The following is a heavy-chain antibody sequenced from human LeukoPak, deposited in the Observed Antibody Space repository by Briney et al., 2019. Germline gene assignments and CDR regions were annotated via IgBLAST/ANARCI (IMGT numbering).Heavy chain of an antibody. D-gene: IGHD5-24*01. CDR3: ARAQMATYHYGMDV. CDR2: IIPIFGIA. V-gene: IGHV1-69*04. J-gene: IGHJ6*02. Sequence: SVKVSCKASGGTFSGYAISWARQAPGQGLEWMGRIIPIFGIANYAQKFQGRVTITADKSTSTAYMELSSLRSEDTAVYYCARAQMATYHYGMDVWGQGTTVTVSS. CDR1: GGTFSGYA.